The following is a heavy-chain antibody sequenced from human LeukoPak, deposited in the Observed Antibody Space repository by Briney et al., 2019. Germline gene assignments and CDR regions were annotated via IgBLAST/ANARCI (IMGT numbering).Heavy chain of an antibody. D-gene: IGHD3-22*01. J-gene: IGHJ3*02. CDR3: AKDSRGSSGSYAFDI. Sequence: HPGGSLRLSCAASGFTFSSYGMHWARQAPGKGLEWVSAISGSGGSTYYADSVKGRFTISRDNSKNTLYLQMNSLRAEDTAVYYCAKDSRGSSGSYAFDIWGQGTMVTVSS. V-gene: IGHV3-23*01. CDR2: ISGSGGST. CDR1: GFTFSSYG.